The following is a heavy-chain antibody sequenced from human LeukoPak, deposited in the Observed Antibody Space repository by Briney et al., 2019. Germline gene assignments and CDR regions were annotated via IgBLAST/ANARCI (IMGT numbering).Heavy chain of an antibody. D-gene: IGHD4-17*01. CDR2: INPSGGST. Sequence: ASVKVSCKASGDTFTSYYMHWVRQAPGQGLEWMGIINPSGGSTSYAQKFQGRVTMTRDTSTSTVYMELSSLRSEDTAVYYCARALTTTVTTYWYFDLWGRGTLVTVSS. V-gene: IGHV1-46*01. CDR1: GDTFTSYY. CDR3: ARALTTTVTTYWYFDL. J-gene: IGHJ2*01.